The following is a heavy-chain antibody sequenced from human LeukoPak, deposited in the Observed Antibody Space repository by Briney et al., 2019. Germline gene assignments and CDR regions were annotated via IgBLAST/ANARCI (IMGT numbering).Heavy chain of an antibody. Sequence: PGGSLRLSCAASGFTFSSYGMHWVRQAPGKGLEWVAVIWYDGSNKYYADSVKGRFTISRDNSKNTLYLQMNSLRAEDTAVYYCARILLVGPTPYYFEYWGQGTLVTVSS. D-gene: IGHD1-26*01. J-gene: IGHJ4*02. V-gene: IGHV3-33*01. CDR2: IWYDGSNK. CDR1: GFTFSSYG. CDR3: ARILLVGPTPYYFEY.